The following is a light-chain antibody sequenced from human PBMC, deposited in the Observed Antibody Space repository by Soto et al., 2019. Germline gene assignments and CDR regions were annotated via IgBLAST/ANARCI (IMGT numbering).Light chain of an antibody. CDR1: QGISSS. CDR3: QQYFEWPPMT. Sequence: AIRMTQAPSSLSASTRDRVTITCRASQGISSSLAWFQQKPRKAPKLLIYAASTLQGAVPSRFGDSGSGTDFTLTISCLQSEDFAIYYCQQYFEWPPMTFGQVTKVEI. CDR2: AAS. V-gene: IGKV1-8*01. J-gene: IGKJ1*01.